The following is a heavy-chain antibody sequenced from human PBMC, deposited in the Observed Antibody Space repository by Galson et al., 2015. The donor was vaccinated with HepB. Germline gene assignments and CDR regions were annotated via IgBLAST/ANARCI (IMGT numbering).Heavy chain of an antibody. CDR2: ISEDGGSK. Sequence: SLRLSCAASGFTFSTSGMHWVRQGPGKGLEWVAAISEDGGSKYYGDSAEGRFTISRDNSKNTLYLQMNGLRPEDTAMYSCARAGGATRGNGFDIWGQGTMVTVSS. D-gene: IGHD1-26*01. J-gene: IGHJ3*02. CDR1: GFTFSTSG. V-gene: IGHV3-30*03. CDR3: ARAGGATRGNGFDI.